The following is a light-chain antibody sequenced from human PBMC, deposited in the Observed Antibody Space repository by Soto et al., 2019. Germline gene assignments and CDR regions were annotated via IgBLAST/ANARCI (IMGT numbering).Light chain of an antibody. V-gene: IGLV2-8*01. CDR3: SSYAGGSTLYV. CDR1: ASDVGVYNY. CDR2: EVT. J-gene: IGLJ1*01. Sequence: QSVLTQPPSASGSLGQSVTISCTGTASDVGVYNYVSRYQQHPGKAPKLMIYEVTKRPSGVPDRFSGSKSGNTASLTVSGLQAEDEADYYCSSYAGGSTLYVFGTGTKVTVL.